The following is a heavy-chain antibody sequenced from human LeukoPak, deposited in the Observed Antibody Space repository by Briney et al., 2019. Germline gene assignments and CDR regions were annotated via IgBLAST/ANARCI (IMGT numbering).Heavy chain of an antibody. CDR2: IIPIFGTA. V-gene: IGHV1-69*13. Sequence: SVKVSCKASGGTFSSYAISWVRRAPGRGLEWMGGIIPIFGTANYAQKFQGRVTITADESTSTAYMELSSLRSEDTAVYYCARIKVVPAAKNWFDPWGQGTLVTVSS. D-gene: IGHD2-2*01. CDR3: ARIKVVPAAKNWFDP. CDR1: GGTFSSYA. J-gene: IGHJ5*02.